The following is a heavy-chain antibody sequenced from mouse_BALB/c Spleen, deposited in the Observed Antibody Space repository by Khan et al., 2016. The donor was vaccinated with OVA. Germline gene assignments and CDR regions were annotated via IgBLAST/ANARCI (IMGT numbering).Heavy chain of an antibody. CDR3: ARVYGGDVDY. Sequence: QLEESGPGLVKPSQSLSLICTVTGYSITSDYAWNWIRQFPGNKLEWMGFISYSGNTKYNPSLKSRISITRDTSKNQFFLQLNSVTTEDTAKYYCARVYGGDVDYWGQGTTLTVAS. D-gene: IGHD1-1*01. J-gene: IGHJ2*01. CDR2: ISYSGNT. CDR1: GYSITSDYA. V-gene: IGHV3-2*02.